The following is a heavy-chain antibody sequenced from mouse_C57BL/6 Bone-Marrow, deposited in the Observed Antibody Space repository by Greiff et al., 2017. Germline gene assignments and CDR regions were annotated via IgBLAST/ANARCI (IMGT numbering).Heavy chain of an antibody. CDR2: IDPSDRYT. Sequence: QVHVKQPGAELVKPGASVKLSCKASGYTFTSYWMQWVKQRPGQGLEWIGEIDPSDRYTNYNQKFKGKATLTVDTSSSTAYIQLSSLTSEDSAVYYCARGGMVTAYYYALDYWGQGTSVTVSS. J-gene: IGHJ4*01. V-gene: IGHV1-50*01. D-gene: IGHD2-2*01. CDR1: GYTFTSYW. CDR3: ARGGMVTAYYYALDY.